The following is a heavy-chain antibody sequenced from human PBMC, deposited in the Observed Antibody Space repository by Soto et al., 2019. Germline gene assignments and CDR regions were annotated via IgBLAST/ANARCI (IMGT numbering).Heavy chain of an antibody. V-gene: IGHV3-23*01. CDR3: AKDPTTYYYGSGSFFDY. D-gene: IGHD3-10*01. J-gene: IGHJ4*02. CDR2: ISGSGGST. Sequence: GGSLRLSCAASGFTFSSYAMSWVRQAPGKGLEWVSAISGSGGSTYYADSAKGRFTISRDNSKNTLYLQMNSLRAEDTAVYYCAKDPTTYYYGSGSFFDYWGQGTLVTVSS. CDR1: GFTFSSYA.